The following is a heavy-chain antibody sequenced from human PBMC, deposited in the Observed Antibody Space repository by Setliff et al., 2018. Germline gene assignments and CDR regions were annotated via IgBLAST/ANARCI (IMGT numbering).Heavy chain of an antibody. J-gene: IGHJ3*01. CDR1: GYTFSDYW. CDR2: IYAGDSDT. D-gene: IGHD6-13*01. Sequence: GESLKISCRGSGYTFSDYWVGWVRQMPGKGLEWMGVIYAGDSDTRYSPSFQGQVTFSADKSISTAYLQWSTLKASDTAMYYCARLGSSSWYNDVFDFWGPGTMVTVSS. V-gene: IGHV5-51*01. CDR3: ARLGSSSWYNDVFDF.